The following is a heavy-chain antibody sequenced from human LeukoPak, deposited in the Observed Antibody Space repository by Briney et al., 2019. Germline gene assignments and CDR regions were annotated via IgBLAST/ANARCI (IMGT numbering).Heavy chain of an antibody. CDR2: FDPEDGET. CDR1: GYTLTELS. V-gene: IGHV1-24*01. Sequence: GASVKVSCKVSGYTLTELSMHWVRQAPGKGLEWMGGFDPEDGETIYAQKFQGRVTMTEDTSTDTAYMELSSLRSEDTAVYYCATDGSDCSGGSCYSYGMDVWGKGTTVTVSS. D-gene: IGHD2-15*01. CDR3: ATDGSDCSGGSCYSYGMDV. J-gene: IGHJ6*04.